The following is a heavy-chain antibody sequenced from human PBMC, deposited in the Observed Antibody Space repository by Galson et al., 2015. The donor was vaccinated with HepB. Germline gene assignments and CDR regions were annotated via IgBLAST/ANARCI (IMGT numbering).Heavy chain of an antibody. CDR1: GFTFKTYS. V-gene: IGHV3-21*01. CDR2: ISRKSNYI. J-gene: IGHJ4*02. Sequence: SLRLSCAGSGFTFKTYSMNWVRQAPGKGLEWVSSISRKSNYIYYADSVKGRFTISRDNATNSLFLQMNSLRAEDPAVYFCARPPVGDPDSGTPLYYFDSWGQGTLVIVSS. CDR3: ARPPVGDPDSGTPLYYFDS. D-gene: IGHD3-10*01.